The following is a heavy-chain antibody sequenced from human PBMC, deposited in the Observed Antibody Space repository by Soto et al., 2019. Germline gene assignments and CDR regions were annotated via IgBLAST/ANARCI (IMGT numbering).Heavy chain of an antibody. D-gene: IGHD3-22*01. CDR3: AKNPGYYYDSTGYHFDY. J-gene: IGHJ4*02. CDR2: ISYGGGTT. V-gene: IGHV3-23*01. CDR1: GVTFSSFS. Sequence: AGGSLRLSCAASGVTFSSFSMNRVSPAPGEGLEWVSAISYGGGTTYYADSVKGRFTISRDNSKNTLYLQMNSLRAEDTAVYYCAKNPGYYYDSTGYHFDYWGQGTLVTVSS.